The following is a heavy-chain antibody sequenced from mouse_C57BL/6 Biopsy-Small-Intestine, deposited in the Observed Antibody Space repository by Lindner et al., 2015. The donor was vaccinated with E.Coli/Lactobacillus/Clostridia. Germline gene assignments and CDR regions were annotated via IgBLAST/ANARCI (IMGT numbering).Heavy chain of an antibody. V-gene: IGHV1-53*01. Sequence: SVKVSCKASGYTFTNHYIHWVRQAPGQGLEWMGKINPSNGRTRYTQNLQGRVTMTRDTSTRTVYMELSSLRSEDAVVYYCARGDITQVQGLIMNWHFDVWGRGTRVTVSS. D-gene: IGHD1-1*01. CDR1: GYTFTNHY. J-gene: IGHJ1*01. CDR3: ARGDITQVQGLIMNWHFDV. CDR2: INPSNGRT.